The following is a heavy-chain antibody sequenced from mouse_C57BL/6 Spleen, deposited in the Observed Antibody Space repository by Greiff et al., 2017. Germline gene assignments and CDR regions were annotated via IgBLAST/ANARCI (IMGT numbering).Heavy chain of an antibody. J-gene: IGHJ3*01. Sequence: KPGQGLEWIGDIYPGSGSTNYNEKFKSKATLTVDTSSSTAYMQLSSLTSEDSAVYYCARGDSSGFAYWGQGTLVTVSA. CDR3: ARGDSSGFAY. V-gene: IGHV1-55*01. CDR2: IYPGSGST. D-gene: IGHD3-2*02.